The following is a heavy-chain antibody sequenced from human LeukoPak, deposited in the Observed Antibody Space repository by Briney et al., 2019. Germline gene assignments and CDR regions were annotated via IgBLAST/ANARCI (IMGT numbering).Heavy chain of an antibody. CDR2: IRYDGSNK. Sequence: GGSLRLPCAASGFTFSSYGMHWVRQAPGKGLEWVAFIRYDGSNKYYADSVKGRFTISRDNSKNTLYLQMNSLRAEDTAVYYCAKDHSSGWYGGWYYFDYWGQGTLVTVSS. CDR3: AKDHSSGWYGGWYYFDY. V-gene: IGHV3-30*02. D-gene: IGHD6-19*01. J-gene: IGHJ4*02. CDR1: GFTFSSYG.